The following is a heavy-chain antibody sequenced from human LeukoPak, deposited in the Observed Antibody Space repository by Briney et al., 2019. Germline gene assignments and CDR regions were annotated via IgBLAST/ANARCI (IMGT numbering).Heavy chain of an antibody. CDR1: GFTFSSYA. J-gene: IGHJ4*02. D-gene: IGHD2-21*02. CDR2: ISSNGGST. V-gene: IGHV3-64*01. CDR3: AKAAVVVTAIPYYFDY. Sequence: GGSLRLSCAASGFTFSSYAMHWVRQAPGKGLEYVSAISSNGGSTYYANSVKGRFTISRDNSKNTLYLQMNSLRAEDTAVYYCAKAAVVVTAIPYYFDYWGQGTLVTVSS.